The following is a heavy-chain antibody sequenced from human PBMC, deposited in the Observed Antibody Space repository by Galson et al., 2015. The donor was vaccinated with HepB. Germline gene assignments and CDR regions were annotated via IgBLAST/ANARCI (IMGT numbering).Heavy chain of an antibody. CDR1: GFTFSSYA. CDR3: ARSKLERRGGIDY. J-gene: IGHJ4*02. CDR2: ISYDGSNK. V-gene: IGHV3-30*04. Sequence: SLRLSCAASGFTFSSYAMHWVRQAPGKGLEWVAVISYDGSNKYYADSVKGRFTISRDNSKNTLYLQMNSLRAEDTAVYYCARSKLERRGGIDYWGQGTLVTVSS. D-gene: IGHD1-1*01.